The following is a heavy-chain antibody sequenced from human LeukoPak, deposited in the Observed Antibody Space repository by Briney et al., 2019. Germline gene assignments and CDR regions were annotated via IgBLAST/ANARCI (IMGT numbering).Heavy chain of an antibody. CDR3: ARSYDGRGYCFDY. CDR2: IYHSGST. CDR1: GGSISSYY. J-gene: IGHJ4*02. Sequence: SETLSLTCTVSGGSISSYYWSWIRQPPGKGLEWIGYIYHSGSTYYNPSLKSRVTISVDRSKDQFSLKVNSVTAADAAVYYCARSYDGRGYCFDYWGQGTLVTVSS. V-gene: IGHV4-59*12. D-gene: IGHD3-22*01.